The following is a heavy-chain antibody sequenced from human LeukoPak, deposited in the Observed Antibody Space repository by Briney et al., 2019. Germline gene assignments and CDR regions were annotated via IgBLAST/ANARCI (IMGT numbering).Heavy chain of an antibody. CDR3: ARLFREVTIYDY. CDR1: GFTFSDHD. J-gene: IGHJ4*02. V-gene: IGHV3-11*04. Sequence: GGSLRLSCAASGFTFSDHDMSWIRQAPGKGLEWVSYILSSGSTIYYADSVKGRFTISRDNAKNSLYLQMKRLRAEDTAEYYCARLFREVTIYDYWGQGTLVTVSS. D-gene: IGHD2-21*02. CDR2: ILSSGSTI.